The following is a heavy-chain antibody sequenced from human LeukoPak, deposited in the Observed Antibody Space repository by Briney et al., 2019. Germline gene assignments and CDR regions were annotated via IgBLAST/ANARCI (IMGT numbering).Heavy chain of an antibody. Sequence: SETLSLTRTVSGGSISSYYWSWIRQPPGKGLEWIGYIYYSGSTNYNPSLKSRVTISVDTSKNQFSLKLSSVTAADTAIYYCSRESGAFCPFGYWGQGTLVIVPS. CDR2: IYYSGST. V-gene: IGHV4-59*12. CDR1: GGSISSYY. CDR3: SRESGAFCPFGY. D-gene: IGHD1-26*01. J-gene: IGHJ4*02.